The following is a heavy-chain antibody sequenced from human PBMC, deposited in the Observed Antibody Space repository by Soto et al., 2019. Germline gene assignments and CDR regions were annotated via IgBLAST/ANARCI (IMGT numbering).Heavy chain of an antibody. CDR3: AKGLRFLEWLLSGGSPYYFDY. Sequence: PGGSLRLSCAASGFTFSSYDVHWVRQATGKGLEWVSGIATTGDTYYPGSVKGRFTISRENAKNSLHLQMNSLRAEDTAVYYCAKGLRFLEWLLSGGSPYYFDYWGQGTLVTVSS. D-gene: IGHD3-3*01. CDR1: GFTFSSYD. CDR2: IATTGDT. V-gene: IGHV3-13*01. J-gene: IGHJ4*02.